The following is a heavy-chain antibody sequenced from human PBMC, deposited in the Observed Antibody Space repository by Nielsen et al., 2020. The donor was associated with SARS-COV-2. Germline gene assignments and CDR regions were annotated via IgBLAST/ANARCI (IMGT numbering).Heavy chain of an antibody. CDR1: GFTFGDYA. V-gene: IGHV3-49*03. Sequence: GGSLRLSCTASGFTFGDYAMSWFRQAPGKGLEWVGFIRSKAYGGTTEYAASVKGRFTISRDDSKSIAYLQMNSLKTEDTAVYYCTRERTPLWFGELLDAFDIWGQGTMVTVSS. CDR2: IRSKAYGGTT. CDR3: TRERTPLWFGELLDAFDI. D-gene: IGHD3-10*01. J-gene: IGHJ3*02.